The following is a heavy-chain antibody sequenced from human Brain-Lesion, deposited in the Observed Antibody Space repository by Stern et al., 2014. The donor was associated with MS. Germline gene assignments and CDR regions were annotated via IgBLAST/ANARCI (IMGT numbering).Heavy chain of an antibody. D-gene: IGHD3-3*01. Sequence: QVQLVQSGAEVKKPGASVKVSCKTSGYIFTGYYIHWVRQAPGQGLEWVAWINPNTGGIKSAQTFEGRVAMSRDTSISTAYVELSSLTSDDTAVYYCAIDQRGITIFGVVTDYYYLGMDVWGQGTTVTVSS. V-gene: IGHV1-2*02. CDR2: INPNTGGI. CDR3: AIDQRGITIFGVVTDYYYLGMDV. CDR1: GYIFTGYY. J-gene: IGHJ6*02.